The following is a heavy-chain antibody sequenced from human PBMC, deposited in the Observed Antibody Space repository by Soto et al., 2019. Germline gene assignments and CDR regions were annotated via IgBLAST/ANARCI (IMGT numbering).Heavy chain of an antibody. V-gene: IGHV2-5*02. Sequence: KPTQTLTLTCTFSGFSLSTSGVGVGWIRQPPGKALEWLALIYWDDDKRYSPSLKSRLTTTKNTTNNQVTLTMTNMDPVDTATYYCAHSITMVREQYSWFDPWGQGTLVTVSS. CDR3: AHSITMVREQYSWFDP. CDR2: IYWDDDK. CDR1: GFSLSTSGVG. D-gene: IGHD3-10*01. J-gene: IGHJ5*02.